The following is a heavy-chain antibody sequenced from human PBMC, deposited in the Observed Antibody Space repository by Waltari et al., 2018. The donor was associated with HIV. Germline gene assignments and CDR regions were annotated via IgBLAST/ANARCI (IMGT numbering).Heavy chain of an antibody. J-gene: IGHJ4*02. V-gene: IGHV3-74*01. D-gene: IGHD2-15*01. CDR2: IGPDGANV. CDR3: TRDDPGPTPIDF. Sequence: EVQLAESGGGLVQPGGSLRLSCLASGFSFNNYWVHWVRQAPGKGLIWGVQIGPDGANVRYADSVKGRFIISRDNAKNTLYLQMNSLRAEDTAVYYCTRDDPGPTPIDFWGQGTLVTVSP. CDR1: GFSFNNYW.